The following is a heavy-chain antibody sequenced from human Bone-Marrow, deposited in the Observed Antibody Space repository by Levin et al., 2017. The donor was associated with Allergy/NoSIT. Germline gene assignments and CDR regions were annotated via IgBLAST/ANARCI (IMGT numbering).Heavy chain of an antibody. D-gene: IGHD5-18*01. CDR2: ISWNSGSI. CDR3: AKEGMKGIQLWAAHFDY. CDR1: GFTFDDYA. V-gene: IGHV3-9*01. J-gene: IGHJ4*02. Sequence: GGSLRLSCAASGFTFDDYAMHWVRQAPGKGLEWVSGISWNSGSIGYADSVKGRFTISRDNAKNSLYLQMNSLRAEDTALYYCAKEGMKGIQLWAAHFDYWGQGTLVTVSS.